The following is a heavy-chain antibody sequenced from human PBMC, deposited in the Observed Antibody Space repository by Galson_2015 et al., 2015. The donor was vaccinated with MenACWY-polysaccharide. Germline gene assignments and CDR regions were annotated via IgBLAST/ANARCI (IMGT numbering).Heavy chain of an antibody. Sequence: LRLSCAASGFTFSDYNMIWVRQAPGKGLEWVSYISSSTIYKYYADSVKGRFTISRDNAKNSLHLQMNSLRAEDTAVYYCASTSPNSFWGQGTRVIVSS. V-gene: IGHV3-21*01. CDR1: GFTFSDYN. CDR2: ISSSTIYK. J-gene: IGHJ4*02. D-gene: IGHD2-21*01. CDR3: ASTSPNSF.